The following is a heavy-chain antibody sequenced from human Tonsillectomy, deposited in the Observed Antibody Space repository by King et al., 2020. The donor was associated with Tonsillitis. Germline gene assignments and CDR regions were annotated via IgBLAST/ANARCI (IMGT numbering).Heavy chain of an antibody. V-gene: IGHV3-30*18. CDR3: AKARQWLVHFDY. CDR2: ISSDGSKK. J-gene: IGHJ4*02. D-gene: IGHD6-19*01. Sequence: VQLVESGGGVVQPGRSLRLSCAAFGFTFSCYGINRGRQAPGKGLEGVAVISSDGSKKYYEDSVRGRVTISRDNSKNTLYLQMNSLRADDTAVYYCAKARQWLVHFDYWGQGTLVTVSS. CDR1: GFTFSCYG.